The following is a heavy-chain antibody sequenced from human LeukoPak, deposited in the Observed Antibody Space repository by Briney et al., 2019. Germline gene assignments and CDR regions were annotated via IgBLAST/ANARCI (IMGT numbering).Heavy chain of an antibody. CDR1: GFTFIMYG. CDR2: IRFDGINK. Sequence: PGGSLRLSCAASGFTFIMYGMHWVRQAPGQGLEWLAFIRFDGINKYYVDSVKGRFTISRDNSKNTLYLQMNSLRAEDTAVYYCARDFLWGQGTLVTVSS. CDR3: ARDFL. J-gene: IGHJ4*02. D-gene: IGHD2/OR15-2a*01. V-gene: IGHV3-30*02.